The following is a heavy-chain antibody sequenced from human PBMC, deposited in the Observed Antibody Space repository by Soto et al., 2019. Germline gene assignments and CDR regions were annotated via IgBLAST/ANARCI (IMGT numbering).Heavy chain of an antibody. D-gene: IGHD3-22*01. J-gene: IGHJ4*02. CDR3: AKLSDMYVVVIQCDY. CDR2: ISGSGGST. V-gene: IGHV3-23*01. Sequence: PGGSLRLSCAASGFTFSSYAMSWVRQAPGKGLEWVSAISGSGGSTYYADSVKGRFTISRDNSKNTLYLQMNSLRAEDTAVYYCAKLSDMYVVVIQCDYWGQGTLVTVSS. CDR1: GFTFSSYA.